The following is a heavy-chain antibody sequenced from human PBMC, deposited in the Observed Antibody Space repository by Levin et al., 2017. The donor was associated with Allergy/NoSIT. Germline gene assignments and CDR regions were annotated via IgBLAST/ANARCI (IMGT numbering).Heavy chain of an antibody. CDR3: ARERPYCSSTSCHNWFDP. D-gene: IGHD2-2*01. J-gene: IGHJ5*02. CDR1: GGSVSSGSYY. CDR2: IYYSGST. V-gene: IGHV4-61*01. Sequence: PSETLSLTCTVSGGSVSSGSYYWSWIRQPPGKGLEWIGYIYYSGSTNYNPSLKSRVTISVDTSKNQFSLKLSSVTAADTAVYYCARERPYCSSTSCHNWFDPWGQGTLVTVSS.